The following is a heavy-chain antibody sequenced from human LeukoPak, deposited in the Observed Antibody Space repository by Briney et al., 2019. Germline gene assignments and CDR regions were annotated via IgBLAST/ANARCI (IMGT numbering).Heavy chain of an antibody. CDR3: ARGLRIINGLDV. J-gene: IGHJ6*02. V-gene: IGHV1-2*02. D-gene: IGHD2-15*01. CDR1: GYTLIDYY. Sequence: AAVKVSCKASGYTLIDYYIYWVRQAPGQGLEWLGWLNPHSGGTNYAQKFQGRVTLTSDTSISTAYMELSLLTSDDTAIYYCARGLRIINGLDVWGQGTTVIVSS. CDR2: LNPHSGGT.